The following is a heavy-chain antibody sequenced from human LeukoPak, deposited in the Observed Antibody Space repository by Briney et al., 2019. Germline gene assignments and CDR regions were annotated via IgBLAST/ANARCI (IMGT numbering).Heavy chain of an antibody. D-gene: IGHD4-17*01. J-gene: IGHJ1*01. Sequence: GGSLRLSCAASGFTFSSHWMYWVRQAPGKGLVWVSRINSDGSSTSYADSVKGRFTISRDNAKNTPYLQVNSLRVEDTAVYYCASPQSGDYGALYFQHWGQGTLVTVSS. CDR2: INSDGSST. CDR3: ASPQSGDYGALYFQH. V-gene: IGHV3-74*01. CDR1: GFTFSSHW.